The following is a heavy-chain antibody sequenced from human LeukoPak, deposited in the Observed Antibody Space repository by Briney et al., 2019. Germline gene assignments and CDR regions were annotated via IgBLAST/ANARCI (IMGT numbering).Heavy chain of an antibody. Sequence: PGGSLRLSCAASGFTFSSYGMHWVRQAPGKGLEWVAFIRYDGSNKYYADSVKGRFTISRDNSKNTLYLQMNSLRAEDTAVYYCANDAGAAAQTSHSLGYWGQGTLVTVSS. J-gene: IGHJ4*02. CDR1: GFTFSSYG. CDR3: ANDAGAAAQTSHSLGY. V-gene: IGHV3-30*02. D-gene: IGHD6-13*01. CDR2: IRYDGSNK.